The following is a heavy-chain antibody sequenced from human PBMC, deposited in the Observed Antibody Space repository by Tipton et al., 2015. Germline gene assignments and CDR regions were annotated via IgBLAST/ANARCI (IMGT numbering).Heavy chain of an antibody. Sequence: QLVQSGAEVKKPGTPVMLSCEASGDTVTSYYMHWVRQAPGQGLEWVGVINPSGDSTTYAPRFQGRVTMTRDTSTNTVYMELSSLRHDDTAVYWGTGGAQIRWVGSPLGYWGPGTRVTVS. D-gene: IGHD3-10*01. CDR2: INPSGDST. V-gene: IGHV1-46*01. CDR3: TGGAQIRWVGSPLGY. CDR1: GDTVTSYY. J-gene: IGHJ4*02.